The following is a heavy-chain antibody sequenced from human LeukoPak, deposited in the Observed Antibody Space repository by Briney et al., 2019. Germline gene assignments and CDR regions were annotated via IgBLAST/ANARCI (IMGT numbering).Heavy chain of an antibody. J-gene: IGHJ4*02. CDR1: GYTFTSYD. V-gene: IGHV1-8*03. Sequence: ASVKVSCKASGYTFTSYDINWVRQATGQGLEWMGWMNPNSGNTGYAQKLQGRVTITRNTSISTAYMELSSLRSEDTAVYYCARATCTGGSCPTFIDYWGQGTLVTVSS. CDR2: MNPNSGNT. CDR3: ARATCTGGSCPTFIDY. D-gene: IGHD2-15*01.